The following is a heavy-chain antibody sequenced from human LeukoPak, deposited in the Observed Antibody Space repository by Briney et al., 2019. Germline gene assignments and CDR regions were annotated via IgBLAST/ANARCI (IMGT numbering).Heavy chain of an antibody. Sequence: GGSLRLSCVASGFSFSSYNMNWVRQAPGKGLEWVSSINVSPAYISYADSVKGRFTISRDNAKNSLYLQMNSLRAEDTAVYFCARDLNWGAGALDIWGRGTMVTVSS. J-gene: IGHJ3*02. V-gene: IGHV3-21*01. D-gene: IGHD7-27*01. CDR3: ARDLNWGAGALDI. CDR1: GFSFSSYN. CDR2: INVSPAYI.